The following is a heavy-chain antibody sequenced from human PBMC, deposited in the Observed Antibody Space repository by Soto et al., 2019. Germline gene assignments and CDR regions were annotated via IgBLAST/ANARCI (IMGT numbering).Heavy chain of an antibody. CDR3: ASRDPGTSVDY. Sequence: SETLSLTCAVSGGSFTSNNWWTWVRQPPGQGLEWIGEIYRTGSTNYNPSLKSRVTISLDKSENQFSLKVTSLTAADTAVYYCASRDPGTSVDYWGQEPWSPSPQ. D-gene: IGHD1-7*01. J-gene: IGHJ4*01. CDR1: GGSFTSNNW. CDR2: IYRTGST. V-gene: IGHV4-4*02.